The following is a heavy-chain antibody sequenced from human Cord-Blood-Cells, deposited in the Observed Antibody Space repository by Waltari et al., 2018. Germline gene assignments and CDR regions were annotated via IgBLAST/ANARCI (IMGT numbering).Heavy chain of an antibody. CDR3: ARQVATILFDY. J-gene: IGHJ4*02. CDR2: IYYSGST. D-gene: IGHD5-12*01. Sequence: QLQLQESGPGLVKPSETLSLTCTVAGGSISSSSYYWGWILQPPGKGLEWIGSIYYSGSTYYNPSLKSRVTISIDTSKNQFSLKLSSVTAADTAVYYCARQVATILFDYWGQGTLVTVSS. CDR1: GGSISSSSYY. V-gene: IGHV4-39*01.